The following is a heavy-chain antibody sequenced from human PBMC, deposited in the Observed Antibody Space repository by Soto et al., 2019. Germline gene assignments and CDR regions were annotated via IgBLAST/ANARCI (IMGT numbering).Heavy chain of an antibody. V-gene: IGHV3-23*01. Sequence: EVQLLESGGGLVQPGGSLRLSCAASGFTFSSYAMSWVRQAPGKGLEWVSAISGSGGSTYYADSVKGHFTISRDNSKNTLSLQMNSLRAEDTAVYYCAKVGTSPQGGYTYGRFDYWGQGTLVTVSS. CDR3: AKVGTSPQGGYTYGRFDY. CDR2: ISGSGGST. CDR1: GFTFSSYA. D-gene: IGHD5-18*01. J-gene: IGHJ4*02.